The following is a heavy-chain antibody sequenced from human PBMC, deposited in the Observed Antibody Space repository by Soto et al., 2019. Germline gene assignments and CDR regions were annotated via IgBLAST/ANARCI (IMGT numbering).Heavy chain of an antibody. J-gene: IGHJ4*02. Sequence: XGTLCLTCAVSGYSINSDYYWCCIRQPPGKGLEWIGSVDHSGRTYYSPSLRSRLTIFIDTSKNQFSLRLTSVTAADTAMYFCAKKGYYPSGKINLFDSWGLGTLVTVSS. CDR1: GYSINSDYY. D-gene: IGHD3-10*01. CDR2: VDHSGRT. CDR3: AKKGYYPSGKINLFDS. V-gene: IGHV4-38-2*01.